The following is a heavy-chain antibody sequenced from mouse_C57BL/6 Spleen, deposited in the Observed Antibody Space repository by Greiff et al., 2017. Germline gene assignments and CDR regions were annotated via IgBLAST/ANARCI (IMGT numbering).Heavy chain of an antibody. Sequence: QVQLQQPGAELVRPGSSVKLSCKASGYTFTSYWMHWVKQRPIQGLEWIGNIDPSDSETHYNQKFKDKATLTVDKSSSTAYMQLSSLTSEDSAVYDCARGVHYDYQVYAMDYWGQGTSVTVSS. V-gene: IGHV1-52*01. J-gene: IGHJ4*01. D-gene: IGHD2-4*01. CDR1: GYTFTSYW. CDR3: ARGVHYDYQVYAMDY. CDR2: IDPSDSET.